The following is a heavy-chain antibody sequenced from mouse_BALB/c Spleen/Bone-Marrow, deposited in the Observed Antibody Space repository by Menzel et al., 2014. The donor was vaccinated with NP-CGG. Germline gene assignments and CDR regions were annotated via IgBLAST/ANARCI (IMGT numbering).Heavy chain of an antibody. Sequence: VQLQQSGAELMKPGASVKISCKATGYTFSSYWIDWVKQRPGHGLEWIGEILPGSGSTNYNEKFKGKATFTADTSSNTAYMQLSSLTSEDSAVYYCARDGNYGAYWGQGTLVTVSA. V-gene: IGHV1-9*01. CDR3: ARDGNYGAY. J-gene: IGHJ3*01. CDR2: ILPGSGST. CDR1: GYTFSSYW. D-gene: IGHD2-1*01.